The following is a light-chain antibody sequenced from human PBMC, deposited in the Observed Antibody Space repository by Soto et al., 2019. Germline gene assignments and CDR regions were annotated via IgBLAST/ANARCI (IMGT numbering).Light chain of an antibody. Sequence: QSALTQPASVSGSPGQSITISCTGTSSDVGSYNLVSWYQQHPGKAPKLMIYEVSKRPSGVSNRFSGSKSGNTASLTISGLQAEDEADYYCCSCTGSNNLVFGGGTKLTVL. CDR1: SSDVGSYNL. CDR3: CSCTGSNNLV. J-gene: IGLJ2*01. CDR2: EVS. V-gene: IGLV2-23*02.